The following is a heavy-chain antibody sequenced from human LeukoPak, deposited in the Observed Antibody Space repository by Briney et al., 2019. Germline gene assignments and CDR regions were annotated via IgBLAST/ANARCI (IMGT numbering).Heavy chain of an antibody. Sequence: SVKVSCKTSGGTFRYYAIGWVRQAPGHGLEWMGGLIPMFGTTNYTQQFQGRVTITADESTTTSYMELSRLRFEDTAVYYCARASGVGYCSSTSCYWGLLDYWGQGTLVTVSS. CDR3: ARASGVGYCSSTSCYWGLLDY. J-gene: IGHJ4*02. CDR1: GGTFRYYA. V-gene: IGHV1-69*13. D-gene: IGHD2-2*01. CDR2: LIPMFGTT.